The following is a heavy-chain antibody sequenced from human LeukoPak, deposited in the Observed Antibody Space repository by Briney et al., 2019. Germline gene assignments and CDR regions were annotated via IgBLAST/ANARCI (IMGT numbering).Heavy chain of an antibody. CDR3: ARRLARRGYGDYCDY. CDR2: IYHSGST. CDR1: GGSISGYY. Sequence: SETLSLTCTVSGGSISGYYWSWIRQPPGKGLEWIGCIYHSGSTNYNPSLKSRVTISVDTSKNQFSLKLSSVTAADTAVYYCARRLARRGYGDYCDYWGQGTLVTVSS. D-gene: IGHD4-17*01. J-gene: IGHJ4*02. V-gene: IGHV4-59*08.